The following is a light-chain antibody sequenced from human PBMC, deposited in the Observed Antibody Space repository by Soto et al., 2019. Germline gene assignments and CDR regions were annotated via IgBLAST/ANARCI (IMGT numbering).Light chain of an antibody. V-gene: IGKV3-15*01. CDR2: GAS. CDR1: QGVGSN. Sequence: EIVMTQSPATLSVSPGEGVTLSCRASQGVGSNFAWYQQKHGQSPRLLIYGASTRATGVPARFSGSGSGTEFTLTISGLQSEDFAVYYCQQYTKWWTFGQGTKVEIK. CDR3: QQYTKWWT. J-gene: IGKJ1*01.